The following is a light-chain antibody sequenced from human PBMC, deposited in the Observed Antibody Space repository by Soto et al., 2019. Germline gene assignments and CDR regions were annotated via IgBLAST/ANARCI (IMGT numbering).Light chain of an antibody. CDR3: QQYGSSPFAT. CDR1: QSVSSSY. Sequence: EIVLTQSPGTLSLSPGERATLSCRASQSVSSSYLAWYQQKPGQAPRLLIYGASSRATGIPDRFSGSGSGTDFTLTISRLEPEDFAVYYCQQYGSSPFATVGGGTKVDIK. V-gene: IGKV3-20*01. J-gene: IGKJ4*01. CDR2: GAS.